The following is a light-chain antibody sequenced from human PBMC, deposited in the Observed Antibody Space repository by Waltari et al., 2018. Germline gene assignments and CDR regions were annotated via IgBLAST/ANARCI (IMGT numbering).Light chain of an antibody. CDR2: DDR. V-gene: IGLV3-21*02. J-gene: IGLJ2*01. CDR1: SIGSIS. CDR3: QVWDITGDHAVV. Sequence: SYVLTQPPSVSVAPGQTARITCGGNSIGSISVHWYQQKPGQAPVLVVHDDRDRPSGIPERFSGSNSGNTATLTISGVEAGDEADYYCQVWDITGDHAVVFGGGTKLTVL.